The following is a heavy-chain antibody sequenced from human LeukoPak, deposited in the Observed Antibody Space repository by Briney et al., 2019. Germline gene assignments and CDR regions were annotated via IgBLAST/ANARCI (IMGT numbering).Heavy chain of an antibody. J-gene: IGHJ6*02. Sequence: ASVKVSCKASGYTFTSYGISWVRQAPGQGLEWMGWISAYNGNTNYAQKLQGRVTMTTDTSTSTAYMELRSLRSDDTAVYYCARDYFSRVLMVYAIADYYYYGMDVWGQGTTVTVSS. CDR3: ARDYFSRVLMVYAIADYYYYGMDV. CDR1: GYTFTSYG. D-gene: IGHD2-8*01. V-gene: IGHV1-18*01. CDR2: ISAYNGNT.